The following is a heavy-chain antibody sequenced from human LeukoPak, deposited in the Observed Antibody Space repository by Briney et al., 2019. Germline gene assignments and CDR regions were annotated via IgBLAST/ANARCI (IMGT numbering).Heavy chain of an antibody. V-gene: IGHV4-61*02. D-gene: IGHD1-26*01. CDR2: IYTTGST. J-gene: IGHJ4*02. CDR3: ARASIVGAASFDY. CDR1: GGSISGGSYY. Sequence: PSQTLSLTCTVSGGSISGGSYYWSWIRQPAGKGLEWIGRIYTTGSTNYNPSLKSRVTISVDTSKNQFSLKLSSVTAADTAVYYCARASIVGAASFDYWGQGTLVTVSS.